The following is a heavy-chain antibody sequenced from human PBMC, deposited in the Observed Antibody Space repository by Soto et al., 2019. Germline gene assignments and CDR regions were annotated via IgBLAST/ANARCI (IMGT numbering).Heavy chain of an antibody. CDR1: GYTFTNHG. CDR3: ARGGRHDSSGYYLPFSGMDV. J-gene: IGHJ6*02. CDR2: ISAYNGNT. V-gene: IGHV1-18*01. Sequence: QVQLVQSGAEVKKPGASVKVSCKASGYTFTNHGISWVRQAPGQGLEWMGWISAYNGNTNYAPKLQGRVTMTTDTSTSTAYMELRSLRSDDTAVYYCARGGRHDSSGYYLPFSGMDVWGQGTTVTVSS. D-gene: IGHD3-22*01.